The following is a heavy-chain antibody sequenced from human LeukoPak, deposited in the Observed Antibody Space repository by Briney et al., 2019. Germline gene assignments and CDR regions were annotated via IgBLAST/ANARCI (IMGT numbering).Heavy chain of an antibody. Sequence: SETLSLTCSVFGGSVSTDHWNWIRQPPGKGLEWIGTFYSDGSTSYNPSLKSRLTISVNTSRNQFSLKLTSVTSADTAVYYCARSLSGLDSGDRWGQGTLVTVSS. CDR3: ARSLSGLDSGDR. J-gene: IGHJ5*02. V-gene: IGHV4-59*02. D-gene: IGHD5-12*01. CDR2: FYSDGST. CDR1: GGSVSTDH.